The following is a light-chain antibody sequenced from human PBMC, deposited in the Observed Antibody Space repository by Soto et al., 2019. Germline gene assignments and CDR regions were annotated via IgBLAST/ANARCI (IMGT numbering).Light chain of an antibody. V-gene: IGKV1-39*01. CDR3: QKSHSTPRT. CDR2: ATS. CDR1: QTIAGY. J-gene: IGKJ1*01. Sequence: DIQMTQSPSSLSASVVDRVTITCRASQTIAGYLNWYQQKPGKAPKLLIYATSSLQSGVPSRFSGSGSGTDFTLTISSLQPEDFATYSCQKSHSTPRTFGQGTKVEIK.